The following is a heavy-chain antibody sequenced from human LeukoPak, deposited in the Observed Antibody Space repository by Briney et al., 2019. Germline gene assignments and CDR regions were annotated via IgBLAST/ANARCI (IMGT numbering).Heavy chain of an antibody. CDR3: ARDRHGDFDY. D-gene: IGHD5-24*01. J-gene: IGHJ4*02. V-gene: IGHV3-74*01. CDR2: INSDGSST. Sequence: PGGSLRLSCAASGFTFSSYWMHWVRQAPGKGLVGVSRINSDGSSTSYADSVKGLFTISRDNAKNTLYLQMNSLRAEDTAVYYCARDRHGDFDYWGQGTLVTVSS. CDR1: GFTFSSYW.